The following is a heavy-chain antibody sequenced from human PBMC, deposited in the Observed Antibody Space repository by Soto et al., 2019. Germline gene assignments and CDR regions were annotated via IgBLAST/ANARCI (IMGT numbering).Heavy chain of an antibody. CDR3: ARHSPHDYGDYVLGLYYYYYMDV. J-gene: IGHJ6*03. D-gene: IGHD4-17*01. CDR1: GYSFTSYW. Sequence: PGQSLKISCKGSGYSFTSYWIGWVRQMPGKGLEWMGIIYPGDSDTRYSPSFQGQVTISADKSISTAYLQWSSLEASDTAMYYCARHSPHDYGDYVLGLYYYYYMDVWGKGTTVTVSS. CDR2: IYPGDSDT. V-gene: IGHV5-51*01.